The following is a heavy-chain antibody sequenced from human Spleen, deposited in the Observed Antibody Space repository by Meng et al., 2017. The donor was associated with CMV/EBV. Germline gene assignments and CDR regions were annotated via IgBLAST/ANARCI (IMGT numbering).Heavy chain of an antibody. CDR3: TTDSITIFGVVIITFDY. J-gene: IGHJ4*02. CDR1: SNAW. Sequence: SNAWMSWVRQAPGKGLEWVGRIKSKTDGGTTDYAAPVKGRFTISRDDSKNTLYLQMNSLKTEDTAVYYCTTDSITIFGVVIITFDYWGQGTLVTVSS. D-gene: IGHD3-3*01. CDR2: IKSKTDGGTT. V-gene: IGHV3-15*01.